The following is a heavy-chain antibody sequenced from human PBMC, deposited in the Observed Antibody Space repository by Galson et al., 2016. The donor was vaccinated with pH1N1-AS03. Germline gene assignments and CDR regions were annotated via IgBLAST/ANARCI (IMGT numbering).Heavy chain of an antibody. J-gene: IGHJ4*02. CDR2: VNHSGTA. D-gene: IGHD3-10*01. V-gene: IGHV4-34*01. CDR1: NASVSDYF. CDR3: ARVSRSWFPVD. Sequence: ETLSLTCSVYNASVSDYFWTWIRQAPEKGLEWLGEVNHSGTANYNPSLKSRVTLSVDTSKNQFSLRLTSMTVADRGVYFCARVSRSWFPVDWGQGTLVTVSS.